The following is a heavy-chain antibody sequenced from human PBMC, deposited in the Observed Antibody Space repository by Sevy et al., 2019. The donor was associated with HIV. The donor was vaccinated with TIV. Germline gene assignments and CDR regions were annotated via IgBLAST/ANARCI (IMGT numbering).Heavy chain of an antibody. CDR2: MNPNSGNT. CDR3: AIPYYDSSGYLDY. V-gene: IGHV1-8*01. Sequence: ASVKVSCKASGYTFTSYDINWVRQATGQGLEWMGWMNPNSGNTGHAQKFQGRVTMTRNTSISTAYMELSSLRSEDTAVYYCAIPYYDSSGYLDYWGQGTLVTVSS. D-gene: IGHD3-22*01. J-gene: IGHJ4*02. CDR1: GYTFTSYD.